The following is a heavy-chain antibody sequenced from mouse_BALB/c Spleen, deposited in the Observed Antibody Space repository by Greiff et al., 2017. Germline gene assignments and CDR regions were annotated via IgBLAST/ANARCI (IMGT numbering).Heavy chain of an antibody. J-gene: IGHJ3*01. V-gene: IGHV1-9*01. D-gene: IGHD2-4*01. CDR1: GYTFSSYW. CDR3: ARGYGVITTAWFAY. Sequence: QVQLQQSGAELMKPGASVKISCKATGYTFSSYWIEWVKQRPGHGLEWIGEILPGSGSTNYNEKFKGKATFTADTSSNTAYMQLSSLTSEDSAVYYCARGYGVITTAWFAYWGQGTLVTVSA. CDR2: ILPGSGST.